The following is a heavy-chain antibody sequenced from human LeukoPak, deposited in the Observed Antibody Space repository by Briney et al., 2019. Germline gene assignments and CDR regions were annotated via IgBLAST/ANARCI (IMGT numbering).Heavy chain of an antibody. V-gene: IGHV3-48*03. CDR3: ARGYYGSGSYYRNWFDP. J-gene: IGHJ5*02. CDR1: GFTFSSYE. D-gene: IGHD3-10*01. Sequence: GGSLRLSCAASGFTFSSYEINWVRQAPGKGLEWVSYISSSGSTIYYADSVKGRFTISRDNAKNSLYLQMNSLSAEDTAVYYCARGYYGSGSYYRNWFDPWGQGTLVTVSS. CDR2: ISSSGSTI.